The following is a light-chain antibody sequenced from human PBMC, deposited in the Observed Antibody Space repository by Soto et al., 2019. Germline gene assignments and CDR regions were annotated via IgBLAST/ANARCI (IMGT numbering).Light chain of an antibody. V-gene: IGLV2-23*03. CDR1: SSDVGSYNL. CDR2: EGS. J-gene: IGLJ2*01. Sequence: QSALTQPASVSGSPGQSITISCTGTSSDVGSYNLVSWYPQHPGKAPKLMIYEGSKRPSGVSNRFSGSKSGNTASLTIAGLQAEDEAYYYCCSYAGSSTFHVVFGGGTQLTVL. CDR3: CSYAGSSTFHVV.